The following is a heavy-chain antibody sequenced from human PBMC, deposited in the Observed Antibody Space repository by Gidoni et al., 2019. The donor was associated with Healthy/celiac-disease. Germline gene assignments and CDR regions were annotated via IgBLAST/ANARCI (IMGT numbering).Heavy chain of an antibody. J-gene: IGHJ4*02. Sequence: QVQLVESGGGVVLPGRSLRLSRAASGLTFSSYAMHWVRQASGKGLEWVAVISYDGSNKYYADSVKGRFTISRDNSKNTLYLQMNSLRAEYTAVYYCAREQWLFYYVDYWGQGTLVTVSS. CDR2: ISYDGSNK. CDR1: GLTFSSYA. V-gene: IGHV3-30-3*01. CDR3: AREQWLFYYVDY. D-gene: IGHD6-19*01.